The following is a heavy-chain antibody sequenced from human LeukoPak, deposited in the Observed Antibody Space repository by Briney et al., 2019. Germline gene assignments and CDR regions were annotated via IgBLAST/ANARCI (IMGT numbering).Heavy chain of an antibody. J-gene: IGHJ4*02. Sequence: SETLSLTCTVSGYSISSGYYWGWIRQPPGKGLEWIGSIYHSGSTYYNPSLKSRVTISVDTSKNQFSLKLSSVTAADTAVYYCARDSTYCSSTICYKDFDYWGKGTLVTVSS. V-gene: IGHV4-38-2*02. D-gene: IGHD2-2*02. CDR2: IYHSGST. CDR3: ARDSTYCSSTICYKDFDY. CDR1: GYSISSGYY.